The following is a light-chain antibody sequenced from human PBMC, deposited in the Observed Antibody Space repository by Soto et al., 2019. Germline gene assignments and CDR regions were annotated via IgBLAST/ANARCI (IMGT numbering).Light chain of an antibody. J-gene: IGLJ1*01. V-gene: IGLV2-23*01. CDR3: CLYVGATTYV. CDR1: SGFVGSFSI. CDR2: EGH. Sequence: QPVLAQPAPVSGSPGQSITFSCTGNSGFVGSFSIASWYQQHPGKAPKVVISEGHRRPSGVPDRFSGSTSVNTASLTISGRQADAAADYYCCLYVGATTYVFGTGTKVTVL.